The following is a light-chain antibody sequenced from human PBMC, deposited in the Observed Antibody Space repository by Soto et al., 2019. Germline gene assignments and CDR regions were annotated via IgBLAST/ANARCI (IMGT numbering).Light chain of an antibody. CDR1: QSISSY. CDR3: QESYSAPIT. J-gene: IGKJ5*01. CDR2: AAS. V-gene: IGKV1-39*01. Sequence: IKVYQSPSSLSASVGDRVTMTCRASQSISSYLNWYQQKPGKAPKLLIYAASSLQSGVPSRFSGSGSGTNFTLTICSLQPEDFAAYYCQESYSAPITFCQGTRLEI.